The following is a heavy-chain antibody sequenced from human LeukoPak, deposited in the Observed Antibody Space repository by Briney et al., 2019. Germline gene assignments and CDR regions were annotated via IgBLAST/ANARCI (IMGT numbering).Heavy chain of an antibody. Sequence: GASVKVSCNASGYTFTNYEINWVRQATGQGLEWMGWMNPRNGNTAYAQKFQGRVTMTRDTSITTAYLELSSLTSDDTAVYYCVKAAITLTLNADWFEPWGQGTLVTVSS. CDR3: VKAAITLTLNADWFEP. D-gene: IGHD5-18*01. V-gene: IGHV1-8*01. CDR2: MNPRNGNT. CDR1: GYTFTNYE. J-gene: IGHJ5*02.